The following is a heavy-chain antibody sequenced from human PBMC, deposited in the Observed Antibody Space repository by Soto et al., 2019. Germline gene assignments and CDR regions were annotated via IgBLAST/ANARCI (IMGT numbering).Heavy chain of an antibody. D-gene: IGHD1-7*01. CDR1: GFTFVNYG. V-gene: IGHV3-30*03. CDR2: ISYDGNNK. J-gene: IGHJ4*02. CDR3: APRSIAGTTYFDF. Sequence: HPWGSLRLSCAASGFTFVNYGIHFFRHSPCQWLEWVAVISYDGNNKYYADSVKGRFTISRDNSRNTLYLQMNSLRAEDTSLYYCAPRSIAGTTYFDFWGQGTLVTVSS.